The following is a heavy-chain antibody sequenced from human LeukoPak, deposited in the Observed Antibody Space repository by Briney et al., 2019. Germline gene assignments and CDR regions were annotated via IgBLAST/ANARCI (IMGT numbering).Heavy chain of an antibody. D-gene: IGHD2/OR15-2a*01. J-gene: IGHJ4*02. CDR2: IWYDGSNK. CDR1: GFTFSSYG. Sequence: GRSLRLSCAASGFTFSSYGMHWVRQAPGKGLEWVAVIWYDGSNKYYADSVKGRLTISRDNSKNTLSLQMNSLRAEDTAIYYCARDLSEKYSIDYWGQGTLVTVSS. V-gene: IGHV3-30*19. CDR3: ARDLSEKYSIDY.